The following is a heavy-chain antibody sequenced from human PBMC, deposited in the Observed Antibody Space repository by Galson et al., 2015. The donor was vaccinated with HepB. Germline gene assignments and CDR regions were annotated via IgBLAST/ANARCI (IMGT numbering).Heavy chain of an antibody. D-gene: IGHD3-10*01. CDR2: IYHSGST. V-gene: IGHV4-30-2*01. CDR1: GGSISSGGYS. Sequence: TLSLTCAVSGGSISSGGYSWSWIRQPPGKGLEWIGYIYHSGSTYYNPSLKSRVTISVDRSKNQFSLKLSSVTAADTAVYYCARGVPRAGEGKITMVRGPPPLFDYWGQGTLVTVSS. J-gene: IGHJ4*02. CDR3: ARGVPRAGEGKITMVRGPPPLFDY.